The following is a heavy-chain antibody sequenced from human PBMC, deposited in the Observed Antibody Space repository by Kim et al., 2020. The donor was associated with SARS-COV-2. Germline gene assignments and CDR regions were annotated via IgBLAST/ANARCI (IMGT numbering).Heavy chain of an antibody. CDR1: GYTFTSFG. CDR2: ISGYNGNT. D-gene: IGHD2-2*01. V-gene: IGHV1-18*01. J-gene: IGHJ5*02. CDR3: AREPGPAAAGSSAS. Sequence: ASVKVSCKASGYTFTSFGIIWVRQAPGQGLEWMGWISGYNGNTNYAQKSQGRVTVTTDTSTSTAYMELRSLISDDTAEYYCAREPGPAAAGSSASWGQGT.